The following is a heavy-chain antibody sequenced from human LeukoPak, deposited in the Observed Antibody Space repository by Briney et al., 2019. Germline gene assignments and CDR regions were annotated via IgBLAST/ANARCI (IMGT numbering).Heavy chain of an antibody. CDR3: ARVEVADSYYYGMDV. CDR1: GGSISSYY. V-gene: IGHV4-59*08. J-gene: IGHJ6*02. CDR2: IYYSGST. D-gene: IGHD6-19*01. Sequence: SETLSLTCTVSGGSISSYYWSWIRQPPGKGLEWIGYIYYSGSTNYNPSLKSRVTISVDTSKNQFSLKLSSVTAADTAVYYCARVEVADSYYYGMDVWGQGTTVTVSS.